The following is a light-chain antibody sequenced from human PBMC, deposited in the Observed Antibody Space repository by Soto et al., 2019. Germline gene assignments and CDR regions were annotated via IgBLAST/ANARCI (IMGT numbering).Light chain of an antibody. CDR1: RTINTY. Sequence: DVRMTQSPSSLSASVGDTITITCRASRTINTYLNWFQQKPGEPPRLLIYGASTLHDGVPSRFSGSGSGADFTLTISGLQPEDFAVYYCQQYGSSPYTFGQGTKLEIK. CDR3: QQYGSSPYT. V-gene: IGKV1-39*01. J-gene: IGKJ2*01. CDR2: GAS.